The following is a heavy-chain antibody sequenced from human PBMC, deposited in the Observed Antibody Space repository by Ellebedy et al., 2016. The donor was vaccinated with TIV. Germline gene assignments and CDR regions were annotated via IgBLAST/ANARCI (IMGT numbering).Heavy chain of an antibody. J-gene: IGHJ1*01. V-gene: IGHV3-7*01. D-gene: IGHD2-15*01. Sequence: PGGSLRLSCAASGFAFSRYYMTWVRQAPGKGLEWVANINEDGSEKHYADSVTGRFTISRDNAENSVFLQMNTLRVEDTAVYYCATRNCSDGSCSGSDLEHWGQGTLVTVSS. CDR3: ATRNCSDGSCSGSDLEH. CDR1: GFAFSRYY. CDR2: INEDGSEK.